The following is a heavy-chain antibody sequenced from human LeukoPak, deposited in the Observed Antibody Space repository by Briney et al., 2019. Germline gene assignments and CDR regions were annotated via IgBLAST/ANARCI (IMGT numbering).Heavy chain of an antibody. D-gene: IGHD4-23*01. V-gene: IGHV3-33*01. J-gene: IGHJ4*02. CDR3: ASEGAVVTKGGYFDF. CDR2: IWYDGSNK. CDR1: GFTFSSYG. Sequence: GGSLRLSCAASGFTFSSYGMHWVRQAPGKGLEWVAVIWYDGSNKYHADSVKGRFTISRDNSKNTLFLQMNNLRVEDTAVHYCASEGAVVTKGGYFDFWGQGTLVTVSS.